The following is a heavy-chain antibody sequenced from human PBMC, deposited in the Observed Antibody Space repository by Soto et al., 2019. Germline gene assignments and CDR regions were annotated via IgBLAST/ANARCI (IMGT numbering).Heavy chain of an antibody. V-gene: IGHV1-69*08. CDR3: ARDSPYNCNLRGTALYYCDY. CDR1: GGTFSSYT. Sequence: QVQLVQSGAEVKKPGSSVKVSCKASGGTFSSYTISWVRQAPGQGLEWMGRIIPILGIANYAQKFQGRVTITAYKTTSTAYMELGSLRSEDTAVYYCARDSPYNCNLRGTALYYCDYWGQGTLVTVSS. D-gene: IGHD1-20*01. J-gene: IGHJ4*02. CDR2: IIPILGIA.